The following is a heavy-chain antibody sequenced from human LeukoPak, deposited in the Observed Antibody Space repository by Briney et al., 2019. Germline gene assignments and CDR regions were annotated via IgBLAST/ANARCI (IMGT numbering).Heavy chain of an antibody. CDR1: GGSISSYY. CDR2: IFYSGST. V-gene: IGHV4-59*08. Sequence: SETLSLTCTVSGGSISSYYWSWIRQPPGKGLEWIGYIFYSGSTSYNPSLKSRVTISGDTSKKQFSLKLSSVTAADTAVYYCARHGFDISTGHNWFDPWGQGTLVTVSS. CDR3: ARHGFDISTGHNWFDP. J-gene: IGHJ5*02. D-gene: IGHD3-9*01.